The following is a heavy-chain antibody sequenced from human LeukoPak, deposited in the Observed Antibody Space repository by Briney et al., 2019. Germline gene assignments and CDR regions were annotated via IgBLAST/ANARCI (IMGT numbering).Heavy chain of an antibody. D-gene: IGHD3/OR15-3a*01. CDR2: INSDGSST. CDR3: ARDLGLPLDY. V-gene: IGHV3-74*01. Sequence: GGSLRLSCAASGFTFSSYWMHWVRQAPGKGRAWVSRINSDGSSTSYADSVKGRFTISRDNAKNTLYLQMNSLGAEDTAVYYCARDLGLPLDYWGQGTLVSVSS. J-gene: IGHJ4*02. CDR1: GFTFSSYW.